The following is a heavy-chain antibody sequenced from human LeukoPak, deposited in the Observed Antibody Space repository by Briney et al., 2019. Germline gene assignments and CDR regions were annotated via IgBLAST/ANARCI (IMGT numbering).Heavy chain of an antibody. V-gene: IGHV3-30*01. D-gene: IGHD2-2*01. CDR2: ISYDGSNK. CDR1: GFTFSSYA. Sequence: GRSLRLSCAASGFTFSSYAMHWVRQAPGKGLEWVAVISYDGSNKYYADSVKGRFTISRDNSKNTLYLQMNSLRAEDTAVYYCARDPTPVVVPAAPPDYWGQGTLVTVSS. CDR3: ARDPTPVVVPAAPPDY. J-gene: IGHJ4*02.